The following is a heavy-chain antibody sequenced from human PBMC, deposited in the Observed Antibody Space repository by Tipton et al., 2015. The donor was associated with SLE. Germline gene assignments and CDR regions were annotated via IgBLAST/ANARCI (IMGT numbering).Heavy chain of an antibody. V-gene: IGHV3-30*04. CDR3: ARAPGDILTGPLGI. CDR1: GFTFSSYA. J-gene: IGHJ3*02. Sequence: SLRLSCAASGFTFSSYAMHWVRQAPGKGLGWVAVISYDGSTKYYGDSVKGRFTISRDNSKNTLYLQMNSLRAEDTAVYYCARAPGDILTGPLGIWGQGTMVTVSS. CDR2: ISYDGSTK. D-gene: IGHD3-9*01.